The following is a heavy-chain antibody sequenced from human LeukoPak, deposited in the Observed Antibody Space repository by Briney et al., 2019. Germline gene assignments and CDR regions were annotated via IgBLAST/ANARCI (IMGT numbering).Heavy chain of an antibody. Sequence: SQTLSLTCTVSGGSISSGSYYWSWIRQPAGKGLEWIGRIYTSGSTNHNPSLKSRVTISVDTSKNQFSLKLSSVTAADTAVYYCARYKFGYYGSGSYFDYWGQGTLVTVSS. CDR1: GGSISSGSYY. CDR3: ARYKFGYYGSGSYFDY. V-gene: IGHV4-61*02. J-gene: IGHJ4*02. D-gene: IGHD3-10*01. CDR2: IYTSGST.